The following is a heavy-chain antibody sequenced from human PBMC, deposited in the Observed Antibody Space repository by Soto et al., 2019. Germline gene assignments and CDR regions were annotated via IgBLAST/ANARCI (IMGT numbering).Heavy chain of an antibody. D-gene: IGHD6-19*01. J-gene: IGHJ4*02. V-gene: IGHV3-30*18. Sequence: PGGSLRLSCAASGFTFSSYGMHWVRQAPGKGLEWVAVISYDGSNKYYADSVKGRFTISRDNSKNTLYLQMNSLRAEDTAVYYCAKDQLWPSRYSSGWCFDYWGQGTLVTVSS. CDR3: AKDQLWPSRYSSGWCFDY. CDR2: ISYDGSNK. CDR1: GFTFSSYG.